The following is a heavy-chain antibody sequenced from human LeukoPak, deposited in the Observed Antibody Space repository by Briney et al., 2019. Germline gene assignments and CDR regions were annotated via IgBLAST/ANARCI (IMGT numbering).Heavy chain of an antibody. V-gene: IGHV1-69*13. CDR2: IIPVFGAP. J-gene: IGHJ6*03. D-gene: IGHD3-10*01. CDR1: GGNFSTYA. CDR3: ARSGRDYGSGSYYYYYMDV. Sequence: GASVKVSCKASGGNFSTYAIGWVRQAPGQGLEWMGGIIPVFGAPNHAQRFQGRVTITADESTTTAYMELTSLRSEDTAVYYCARSGRDYGSGSYYYYYMDVWGKGTTVTVSS.